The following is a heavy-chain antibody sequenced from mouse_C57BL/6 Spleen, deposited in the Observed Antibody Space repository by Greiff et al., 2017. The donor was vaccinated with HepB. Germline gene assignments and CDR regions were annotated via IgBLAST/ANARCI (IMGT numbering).Heavy chain of an antibody. CDR2: ISDGGSYT. CDR1: GFTFSSYA. Sequence: EVMLVESGGGLVKPGGSLKLSCAASGFTFSSYAMSWVRQTPEKRLEWVATISDGGSYTYYPDNVKGRFTISRDNAKNNLYLQMSHLKSEDTAMYYCARYQGLFDYWGQGTTLTVSS. D-gene: IGHD3-1*01. CDR3: ARYQGLFDY. V-gene: IGHV5-4*03. J-gene: IGHJ2*01.